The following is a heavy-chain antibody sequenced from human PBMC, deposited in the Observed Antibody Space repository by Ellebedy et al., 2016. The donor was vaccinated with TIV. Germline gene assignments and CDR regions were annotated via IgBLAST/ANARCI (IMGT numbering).Heavy chain of an antibody. V-gene: IGHV1-69*04. D-gene: IGHD6-19*01. CDR3: ARDIGGVVPRALYSSGWSYYFDY. CDR1: GGTFSSYA. CDR2: IIPILGIA. J-gene: IGHJ4*02. Sequence: AASVKVSCKASGGTFSSYAISWVRQAPGQGLEWMGRIIPILGIAKYAQKFQGRVTLTADKSTSTAYMELSSLRSEDTAVYYCARDIGGVVPRALYSSGWSYYFDYWGQGTLVTVSS.